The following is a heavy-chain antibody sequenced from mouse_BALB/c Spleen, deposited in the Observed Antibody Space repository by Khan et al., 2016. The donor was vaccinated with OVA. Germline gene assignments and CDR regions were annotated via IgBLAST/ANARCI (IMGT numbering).Heavy chain of an antibody. V-gene: IGHV2-6-4*01. Sequence: QVQLKESGPGLVAPSQSLSITCTVSGFSLSRYNIHWVRQPPGKGLEWLGMIWGGGGTDYNSTLKSRLSISKDNSKSQVFLKMNSLQTDDTAMYYCARGDYRYDGYYAMDYWGQGTSVTVSS. J-gene: IGHJ4*01. CDR1: GFSLSRYN. CDR2: IWGGGGT. CDR3: ARGDYRYDGYYAMDY. D-gene: IGHD2-14*01.